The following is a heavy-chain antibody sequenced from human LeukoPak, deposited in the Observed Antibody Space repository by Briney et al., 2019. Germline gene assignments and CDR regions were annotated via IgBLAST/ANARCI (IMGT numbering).Heavy chain of an antibody. CDR2: MNPNSGNT. V-gene: IGHV1-8*01. D-gene: IGHD2-2*01. CDR3: ARIYCSSTCSAFGI. Sequence: ASVKVSCKASGYTFTSYDINWVRQATGQGLEWMGWMNPNSGNTGYAQKFQGRVTMTRNTSISTAYMELSSLRSEDTAVYYCARIYCSSTCSAFGIWGQGTMVTVSS. J-gene: IGHJ3*02. CDR1: GYTFTSYD.